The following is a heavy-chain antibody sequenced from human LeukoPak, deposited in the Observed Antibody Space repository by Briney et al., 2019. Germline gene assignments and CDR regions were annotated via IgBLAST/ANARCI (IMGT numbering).Heavy chain of an antibody. Sequence: PGRSLRLSCAASGFTFRSYAMHWVRQAPGNGLEWVAVISFDGSNKYYADSVKGRFTISRDNSKNTLYLQMDRQRVEDTAVYYCTRDHNRRLGELSLLDYWGQGTLVTVSS. CDR1: GFTFRSYA. J-gene: IGHJ4*02. CDR3: TRDHNRRLGELSLLDY. CDR2: ISFDGSNK. V-gene: IGHV3-30*04. D-gene: IGHD3-16*02.